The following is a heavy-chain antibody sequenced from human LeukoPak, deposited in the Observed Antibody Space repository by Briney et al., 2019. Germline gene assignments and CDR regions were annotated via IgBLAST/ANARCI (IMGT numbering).Heavy chain of an antibody. V-gene: IGHV1-2*02. Sequence: ASVKVSCKASGNSFNGYYIHWVRQAPGQGLEWMGWINPNSGGTNYAQKFQGRVTMTRDTSISTAYMELSRLRSDDTAVYYCARASRYDILTGYHDAFDIWGQGTMVTVSS. J-gene: IGHJ3*02. D-gene: IGHD3-9*01. CDR2: INPNSGGT. CDR3: ARASRYDILTGYHDAFDI. CDR1: GNSFNGYY.